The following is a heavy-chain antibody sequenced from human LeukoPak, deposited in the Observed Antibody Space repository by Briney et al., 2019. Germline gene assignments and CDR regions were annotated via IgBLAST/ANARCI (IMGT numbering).Heavy chain of an antibody. D-gene: IGHD3-10*01. Sequence: SETLSLICTVSGGSISSYYWSWIRQHPGKGLEWIGYIYYSGSTYYNPSLKSRVTISVDTSKNQFSLKLSSVTAADTAVYYCARSLFTMVRGVIIKPLYYFDYWGQGTLVTVSS. CDR1: GGSISSYY. CDR3: ARSLFTMVRGVIIKPLYYFDY. J-gene: IGHJ4*02. V-gene: IGHV4-59*06. CDR2: IYYSGST.